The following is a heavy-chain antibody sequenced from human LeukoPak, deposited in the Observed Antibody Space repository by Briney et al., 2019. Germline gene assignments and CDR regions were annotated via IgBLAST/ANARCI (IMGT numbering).Heavy chain of an antibody. CDR3: ARSRIAVAPFDY. CDR1: GGTFSSYA. CDR2: IIPIFGTA. J-gene: IGHJ4*02. Sequence: EASVKVSCKASGGTFSSYAISWVRLAPGQGLEWMGGIIPIFGTANYAQKFQGRVTITTDESTSRAYMELSSLRSEDTAVYYCARSRIAVAPFDYWGQGTLVTVSS. D-gene: IGHD6-19*01. V-gene: IGHV1-69*05.